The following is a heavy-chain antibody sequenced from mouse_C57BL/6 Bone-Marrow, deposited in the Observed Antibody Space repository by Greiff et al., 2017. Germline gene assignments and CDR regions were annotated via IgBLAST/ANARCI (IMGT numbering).Heavy chain of an antibody. J-gene: IGHJ4*01. CDR1: GFSLTSYG. CDR3: AKKGTAQATGYAMDY. CDR2: IWRGGST. V-gene: IGHV2-5*01. D-gene: IGHD3-1*01. Sequence: VKLQESGPGLVQPSQSLSITCTVSGFSLTSYGVHWVRQSPGKGLEWLGVIWRGGSTDYNAAFMSRLSITKDNSKSQVFFKMNSLQADDTAIYYCAKKGTAQATGYAMDYWGQGTSVTVSS.